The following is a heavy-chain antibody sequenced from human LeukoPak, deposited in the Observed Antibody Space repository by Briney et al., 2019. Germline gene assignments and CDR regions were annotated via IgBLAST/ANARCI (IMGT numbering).Heavy chain of an antibody. D-gene: IGHD1-26*01. CDR2: SDHDGTT. V-gene: IGHV4-4*03. J-gene: IGHJ4*02. Sequence: PPGTLSLTCGASGGSIDITNYWSWVRQPPGRGLEWTGESDHDGTTNYDPSVRGRVAMSFDRSNNQFSLRLTRVTAADTAVYYCTREDRTYCPFAYWGQGVLVTVSS. CDR1: GGSIDITNY. CDR3: TREDRTYCPFAY.